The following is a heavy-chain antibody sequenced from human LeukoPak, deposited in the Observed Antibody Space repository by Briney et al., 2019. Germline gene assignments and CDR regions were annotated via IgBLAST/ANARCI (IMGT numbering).Heavy chain of an antibody. Sequence: SQTLSLTCTVSGGSISSGGYYWSWIRQHPGKGLERIGYIYYSGSTYYNPSLKSRVTISVDTSKNQFSLKLSSVTAADTAVYYCARGSLTYYDSSGYYYRAFDIWGQGKMVTVSS. V-gene: IGHV4-31*03. CDR1: GGSISSGGYY. CDR2: IYYSGST. D-gene: IGHD3-22*01. CDR3: ARGSLTYYDSSGYYYRAFDI. J-gene: IGHJ3*02.